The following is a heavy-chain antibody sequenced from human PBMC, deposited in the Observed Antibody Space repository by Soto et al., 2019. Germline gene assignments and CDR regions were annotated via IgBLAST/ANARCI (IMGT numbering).Heavy chain of an antibody. D-gene: IGHD2-8*01. CDR1: VYTCTFDH. V-gene: IGHV1-8*01. J-gene: IGHJ5*02. CDR2: MNHHTGKT. CDR3: SRGLLAYCTSGICRSWRFDP. Sequence: SVNFACKASVYTCTFDHINCLLHATGQGLEGMGWMNHHTGKTVSSQKFQGRVTMPTKTSISTDYMGLSSLRSEDTAVSYCSRGLLAYCTSGICRSWRFDPWGQGTLVTVSS.